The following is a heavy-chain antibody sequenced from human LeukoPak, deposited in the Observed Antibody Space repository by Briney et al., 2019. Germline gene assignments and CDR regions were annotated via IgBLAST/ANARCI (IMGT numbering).Heavy chain of an antibody. CDR1: GSSIYSDYF. V-gene: IGHV4-38-2*01. CDR2: IHHSWTI. Sequence: PSETLSLTCAVSGSSIYSDYFWAWIRQPPGKGLEWIGSIHHSWTIYYNPSLRSRVTISVGTSDNHFSLNLNSVTAADTALYYCARHSRVIVGAICAYDFWGQGTKVTVSS. J-gene: IGHJ3*01. CDR3: ARHSRVIVGAICAYDF. D-gene: IGHD1-26*01.